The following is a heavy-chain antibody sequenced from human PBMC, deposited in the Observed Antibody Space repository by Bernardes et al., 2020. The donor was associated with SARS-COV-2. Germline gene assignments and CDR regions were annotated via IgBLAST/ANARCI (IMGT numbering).Heavy chain of an antibody. Sequence: SVKVPCKTSGNTFTSYAVIWVRQAPGQGRECMGGIIPLFGTTNYAQNFQGRVTIAADESTSTVYMELSSLRSEDTARYYGARSGTYPDAFDIWGQGTMVTVSS. D-gene: IGHD1-26*01. CDR1: GNTFTSYA. CDR3: ARSGTYPDAFDI. V-gene: IGHV1-69*13. J-gene: IGHJ3*02. CDR2: IIPLFGTT.